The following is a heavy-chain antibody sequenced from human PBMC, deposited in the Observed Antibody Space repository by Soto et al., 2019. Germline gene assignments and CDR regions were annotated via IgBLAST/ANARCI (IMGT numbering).Heavy chain of an antibody. CDR2: INPSGGST. CDR1: GYTFTSYY. D-gene: IGHD1-26*01. V-gene: IGHV1-46*01. CDR3: AIDAEPSVYGMDV. J-gene: IGHJ6*02. Sequence: QVQLVQSGAEVKKPGASVKVSCKASGYTFTSYYMHWVRQAPGQGLEWMGIINPSGGSTSYAQKFQGRVTMPRDTSTSTVYMGLSSLRSEDTAVYYCAIDAEPSVYGMDVWGQGTTVTVSS.